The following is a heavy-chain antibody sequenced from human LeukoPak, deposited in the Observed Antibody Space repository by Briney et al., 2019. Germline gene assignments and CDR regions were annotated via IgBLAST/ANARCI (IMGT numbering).Heavy chain of an antibody. D-gene: IGHD2-21*02. CDR3: ARWRTAKTAFDY. Sequence: SETLSLSCTVSGGSISSNSYYWGWIRQPPGKGLEWIGSIYFSGSPYYNPSLKSRVTMSVDTSKNQFSLKVSSVTAADTAVYYCARWRTAKTAFDYWGQGTLVTVSS. CDR2: IYFSGSP. V-gene: IGHV4-39*01. J-gene: IGHJ4*02. CDR1: GGSISSNSYY.